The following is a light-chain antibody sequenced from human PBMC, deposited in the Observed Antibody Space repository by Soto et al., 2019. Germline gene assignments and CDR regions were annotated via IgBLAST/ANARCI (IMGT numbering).Light chain of an antibody. CDR3: QQYHVYPLT. Sequence: DIQMTQSPSSLSASVGDRVIITCRASHDIGNKIAWFQQKPGKSPKSLIYDASLLQSGVPSKFSGSRSATDFTLTIINLQPEDFATYYCQQYHVYPLTFGGGTKLEIK. J-gene: IGKJ4*01. V-gene: IGKV1-16*02. CDR2: DAS. CDR1: HDIGNK.